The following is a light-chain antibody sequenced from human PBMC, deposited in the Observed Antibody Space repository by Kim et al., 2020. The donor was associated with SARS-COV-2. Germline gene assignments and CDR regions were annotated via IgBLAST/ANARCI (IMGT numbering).Light chain of an antibody. J-gene: IGLJ2*01. CDR1: RLGDKY. CDR2: QDF. V-gene: IGLV3-1*01. Sequence: SYELTQPPSVSVSPGQTANITCSGDRLGDKYVCWYQQRSGQSPVRVIYQDFQRHSGIPERFSGSNSGNTATLTSSATQALDEADYYCQAWASDTVIFGGGTQLTVL. CDR3: QAWASDTVI.